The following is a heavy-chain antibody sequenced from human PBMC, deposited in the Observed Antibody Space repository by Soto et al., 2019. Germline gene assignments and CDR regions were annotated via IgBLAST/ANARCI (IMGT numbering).Heavy chain of an antibody. V-gene: IGHV3-9*01. CDR1: GFTFDDYA. Sequence: EVQLVESGGGLVQPGRSLRLSCAASGFTFDDYAMHWVRQAPGKGLEWVSGISWNSGSIGYADSVKGRFTISRDNAKNSLYLQMNSLRAEDTALYYCAKTLISRYYYYYMDVWGKGTTVTVSS. J-gene: IGHJ6*03. CDR3: AKTLISRYYYYYMDV. CDR2: ISWNSGSI. D-gene: IGHD2-8*01.